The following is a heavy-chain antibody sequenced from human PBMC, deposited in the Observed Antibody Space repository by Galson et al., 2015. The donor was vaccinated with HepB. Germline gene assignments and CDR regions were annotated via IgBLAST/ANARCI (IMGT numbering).Heavy chain of an antibody. CDR2: ISGNGGA. Sequence: SLRLSCAASGFPFSSYAMSWVRQAPGKGLEWLSFISGNGGAYYAESVKGRFTISSDSSKNTQFLLVNSLRGEDTAGYYCVRYDYRAKFDSWGQETLVTFSS. V-gene: IGHV3-23*01. D-gene: IGHD4-17*01. CDR3: VRYDYRAKFDS. CDR1: GFPFSSYA. J-gene: IGHJ4*02.